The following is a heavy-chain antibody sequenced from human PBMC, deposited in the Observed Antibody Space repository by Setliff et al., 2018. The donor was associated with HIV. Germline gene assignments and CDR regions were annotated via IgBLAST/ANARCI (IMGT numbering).Heavy chain of an antibody. CDR1: GGSISSGPYY. CDR2: IYYDGST. Sequence: SETLSLTCTVSGGSISSGPYYWGWIRQPPGKGLEWIGNIYYDGSTYYNPSLKSRVIISLDTSKNSLFLDMNSLRDDDSAVYYCARVGRIYYFEHWGQGTVVTVSS. V-gene: IGHV4-39*02. CDR3: ARVGRIYYFEH. D-gene: IGHD1-26*01. J-gene: IGHJ4*02.